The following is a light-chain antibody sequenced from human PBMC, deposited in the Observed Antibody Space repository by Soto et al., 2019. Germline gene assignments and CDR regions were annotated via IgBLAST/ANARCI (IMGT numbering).Light chain of an antibody. CDR1: QSIGSW. CDR3: LQHNSYPWT. V-gene: IGKV1-5*03. CDR2: KAS. J-gene: IGKJ1*01. Sequence: DIQMTQSPSILSASVGNRVTITCRASQSIGSWLAWYQHKPGKAPKLLIYKASSLESGVPLRFSGSGSGTEFTLTITSLQPEDFATYYCLQHNSYPWTFGQGTKVDI.